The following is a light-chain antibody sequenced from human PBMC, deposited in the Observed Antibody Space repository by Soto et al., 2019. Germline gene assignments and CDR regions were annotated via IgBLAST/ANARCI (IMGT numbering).Light chain of an antibody. J-gene: IGKJ5*01. CDR1: QSVSSSY. Sequence: EIVLTQSPGTLSLSPVERAPLSCRASQSVSSSYLAWYQQKPGQAPRLLIYGASSSATGIPDMFSGSGSGTDFTLTISRLEPEDFSVYYCQQYGSSKITFGQGTRLEIK. CDR2: GAS. V-gene: IGKV3-20*01. CDR3: QQYGSSKIT.